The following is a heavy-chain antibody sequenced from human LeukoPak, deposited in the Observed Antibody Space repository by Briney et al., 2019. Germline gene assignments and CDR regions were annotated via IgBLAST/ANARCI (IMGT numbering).Heavy chain of an antibody. CDR2: INPTGGST. D-gene: IGHD3-22*01. Sequence: GASVKVSCKASGYTFTSYYMNWVRQAPGQGLEWMGMINPTGGSTSYAQKFQGRGTVTSDTATRTVYMELSSLRSEDTAVYYCARGSINYNSGGYYDNPPLDYWGQGTLVTVSS. V-gene: IGHV1-46*01. J-gene: IGHJ4*02. CDR3: ARGSINYNSGGYYDNPPLDY. CDR1: GYTFTSYY.